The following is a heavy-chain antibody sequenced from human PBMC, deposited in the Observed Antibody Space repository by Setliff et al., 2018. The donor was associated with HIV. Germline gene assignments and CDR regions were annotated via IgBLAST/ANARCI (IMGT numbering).Heavy chain of an antibody. V-gene: IGHV4-39*01. J-gene: IGHJ4*02. Sequence: PSETLSLTCTVSGGSISSSSYYWGWIRQPPGKGLEWIGSMYYSGSTYRSPSLESRATISVDTSKNQFSLKLSSVTAADTAVYYCARHNYGDTGYFDYWGRGTLVTVSS. CDR1: GGSISSSSYY. CDR2: MYYSGST. D-gene: IGHD4-17*01. CDR3: ARHNYGDTGYFDY.